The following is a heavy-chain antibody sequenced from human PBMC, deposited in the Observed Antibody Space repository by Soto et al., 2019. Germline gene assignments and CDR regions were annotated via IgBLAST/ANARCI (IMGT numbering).Heavy chain of an antibody. CDR2: IKQDGSGI. J-gene: IGHJ4*02. V-gene: IGHV3-7*05. CDR1: GFTFSSYW. Sequence: EVQLVESGGGLVQSGGSLRLSCAASGFTFSSYWMSWVRQGPGKGPEWVANIKQDGSGIYYVDSVKGRCTISRDNAKSSLYLQMTSLRAEATAVYHCAKSLSAIPGDSWGQGTLVTVSS. D-gene: IGHD2-2*01. CDR3: AKSLSAIPGDS.